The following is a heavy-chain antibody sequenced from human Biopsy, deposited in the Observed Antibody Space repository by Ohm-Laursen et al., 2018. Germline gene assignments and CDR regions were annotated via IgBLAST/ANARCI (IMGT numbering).Heavy chain of an antibody. CDR1: SYTFTGYN. V-gene: IGHV1-2*02. CDR3: ARDPLNGHKHFDY. J-gene: IGHJ4*02. D-gene: IGHD2-8*01. Sequence: ASVKVSCKASSYTFTGYNIHWMRQAPGQGLEWLGYINCKTGATNYAQKFQGTVTMTRDTSISTAYLALGSLRSADTAIYYCARDPLNGHKHFDYWGQGSLVTVPS. CDR2: INCKTGAT.